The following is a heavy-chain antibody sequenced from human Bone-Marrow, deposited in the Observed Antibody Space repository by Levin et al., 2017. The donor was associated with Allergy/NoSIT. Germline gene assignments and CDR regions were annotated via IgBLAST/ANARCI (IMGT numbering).Heavy chain of an antibody. CDR2: ITDDGGST. Sequence: PGGSLRLSCAASGFTFSRFVMHWVRQAPGKGLEYISSITDDGGSTYYGRSMKGRFTVSRDNSKNTLYLQLDSLRPEDMGVYYCARDSGLNRGFFDHWGQGALVTVSS. V-gene: IGHV3-64*01. CDR3: ARDSGLNRGFFDH. D-gene: IGHD3-10*01. CDR1: GFTFSRFV. J-gene: IGHJ4*02.